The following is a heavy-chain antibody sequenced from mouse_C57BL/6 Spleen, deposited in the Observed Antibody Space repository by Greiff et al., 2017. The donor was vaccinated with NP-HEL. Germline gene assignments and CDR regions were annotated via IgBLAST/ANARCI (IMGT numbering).Heavy chain of an antibody. V-gene: IGHV1-69*01. CDR1: GYTFTSYW. CDR3: ARAFHY. J-gene: IGHJ2*01. CDR2: IDPSDSYT. Sequence: QVQLQQPGAELVMPGASVKLSCKASGYTFTSYWMHWVKQRPGQGLEWIGEIDPSDSYTNYNQKFKGKSTLTVDKSSSTAYMQLSSLTSEDSAVYYCARAFHYWGQGTTLTVSS.